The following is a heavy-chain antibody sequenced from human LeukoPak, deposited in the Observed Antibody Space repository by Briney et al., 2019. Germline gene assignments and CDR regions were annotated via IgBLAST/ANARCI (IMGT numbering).Heavy chain of an antibody. D-gene: IGHD5-12*01. CDR2: ISTYNGDT. Sequence: GASVKVSCKASGYSFRNYGITWVRQAPGQGLEWMGWISTYNGDTHFAQNLQGRVTLTTDTSTSTAYMELRSLRSDDMAVYYCARDPTNTSGYYAYFDYWGQGTLVTVSS. CDR3: ARDPTNTSGYYAYFDY. J-gene: IGHJ4*02. CDR1: GYSFRNYG. V-gene: IGHV1-18*03.